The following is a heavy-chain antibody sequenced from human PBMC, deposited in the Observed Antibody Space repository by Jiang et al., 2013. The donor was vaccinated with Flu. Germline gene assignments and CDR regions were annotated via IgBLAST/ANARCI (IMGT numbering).Heavy chain of an antibody. V-gene: IGHV1-2*04. D-gene: IGHD6-25*01. CDR1: FTDYK. CDR3: ARGGRGYDN. Sequence: FTDYKIHWMRQAPGQGPEWMGWINSKSGDTKYALKFQGWVTMTRDTSITTVYMELSRLTSGDTATYYCARGGRGYDNWGQGTPVTVPS. CDR2: INSKSGDT. J-gene: IGHJ4*02.